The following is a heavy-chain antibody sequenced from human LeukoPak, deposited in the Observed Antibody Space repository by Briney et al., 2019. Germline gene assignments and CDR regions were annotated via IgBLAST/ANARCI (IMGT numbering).Heavy chain of an antibody. CDR2: IYYSGST. J-gene: IGHJ6*02. V-gene: IGHV4-39*01. D-gene: IGHD3-9*01. Sequence: SETLSLTCTVSGGSISSSSYYWGWIRQPPGKGLEWIGSIYYSGSTYYNPSLKSRVTISVDTSKNQFSLKRSSVTAADTAVYYCARSDILTGYYQYGMDVWGQGTTVTVSS. CDR3: ARSDILTGYYQYGMDV. CDR1: GGSISSSSYY.